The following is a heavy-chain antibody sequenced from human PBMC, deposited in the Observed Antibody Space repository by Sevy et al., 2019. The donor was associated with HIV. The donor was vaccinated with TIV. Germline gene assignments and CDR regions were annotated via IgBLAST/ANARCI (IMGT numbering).Heavy chain of an antibody. CDR3: AKDLYYDTSLFDY. V-gene: IGHV3-23*01. J-gene: IGHJ4*02. CDR2: ISGSYNST. D-gene: IGHD3-22*01. CDR1: GFTFSIYA. Sequence: GGSLRLSCAASGFTFSIYAMSWVRQAPGKGLEWVSGISGSYNSTYYADSVKGRFTISRDNSKNTLYLQMNSLRAEDTVVYYCAKDLYYDTSLFDYWGQGTLVTVSS.